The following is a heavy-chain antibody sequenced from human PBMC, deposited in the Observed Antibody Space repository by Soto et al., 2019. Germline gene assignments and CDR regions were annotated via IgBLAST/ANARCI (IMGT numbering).Heavy chain of an antibody. Sequence: PSETLSLTCALSGYSLTSGYYYGWIRQPPGKGLEWIGSIYHRGDTYYNQYLKSRVTISVDTSKNHFSLMLTSVTTAGTAVYYHASAGIVVAGTIYDYWGQVTRVTVSS. CDR3: ASAGIVVAGTIYDY. J-gene: IGHJ4*02. CDR1: GYSLTSGYY. D-gene: IGHD6-19*01. V-gene: IGHV4-38-2*01. CDR2: IYHRGDT.